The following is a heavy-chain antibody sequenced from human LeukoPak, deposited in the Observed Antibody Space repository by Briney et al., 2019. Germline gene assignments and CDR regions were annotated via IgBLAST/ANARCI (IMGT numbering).Heavy chain of an antibody. CDR3: AKDEPNYDPTWFDP. Sequence: GGSLRLSRAASGLTFSGSAMHWVRQASGKGLEWVGRIRSKANSYATACAASVKGRFTISRDDSKNTAYLQMNSLRAEDTAVYYCAKDEPNYDPTWFDPWGQGSLVTVSS. D-gene: IGHD3-16*01. CDR2: IRSKANSYAT. V-gene: IGHV3-73*01. CDR1: GLTFSGSA. J-gene: IGHJ5*02.